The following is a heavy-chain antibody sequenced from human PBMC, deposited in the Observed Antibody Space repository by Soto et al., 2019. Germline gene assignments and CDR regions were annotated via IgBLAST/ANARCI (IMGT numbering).Heavy chain of an antibody. J-gene: IGHJ5*02. D-gene: IGHD3-3*01. CDR3: ARGGLITIFGVVQDWFDP. Sequence: QVQLVQSGAEVKKPGASVKVSCKASGYTFTSYYMHWVRQAHGQGLEWMGIINPSGGSTSYAQKFQGRVTMTRDTSTSTVYMELSSLRSEDTAVYYCARGGLITIFGVVQDWFDPWGQGTLVTVSS. CDR2: INPSGGST. V-gene: IGHV1-46*01. CDR1: GYTFTSYY.